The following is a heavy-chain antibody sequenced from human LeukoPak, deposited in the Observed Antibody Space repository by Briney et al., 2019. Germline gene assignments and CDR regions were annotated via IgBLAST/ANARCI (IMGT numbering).Heavy chain of an antibody. Sequence: PGGSLRLSCAASGFTFSSYSMNWVRQAPGRGLEWVSYISSSSSTIYFADSVKGRFTISRDNAKNTLYLQMNSLRSEDTAVYYCAKDAGLAPYSGSYFYYWGQGTLVTVSS. CDR2: ISSSSSTI. J-gene: IGHJ4*02. CDR3: AKDAGLAPYSGSYFYY. V-gene: IGHV3-48*01. D-gene: IGHD1-26*01. CDR1: GFTFSSYS.